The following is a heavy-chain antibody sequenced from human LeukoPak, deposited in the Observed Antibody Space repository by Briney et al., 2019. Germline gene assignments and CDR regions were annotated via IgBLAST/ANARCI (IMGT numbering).Heavy chain of an antibody. CDR1: GGSISSGDYY. D-gene: IGHD3-22*01. Sequence: PSETLSLTCTVSGGSISSGDYYWSWIRQPPGKGLEWIGYIYYSGSTYYNPSLKSRVTISVDTSKNQFSLKLSSVTAADTAVYYCARDSPTMRGTGCYFDYWGQGTPVTVSS. V-gene: IGHV4-30-4*01. J-gene: IGHJ4*02. CDR3: ARDSPTMRGTGCYFDY. CDR2: IYYSGST.